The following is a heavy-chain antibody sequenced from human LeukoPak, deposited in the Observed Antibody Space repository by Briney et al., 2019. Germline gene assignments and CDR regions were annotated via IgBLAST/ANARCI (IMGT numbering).Heavy chain of an antibody. Sequence: GGSLRLSCAASGSTFSNYAMTWVRQAPGKGLEWVSTFGLRGGDTYYAGSVKGRFTISRDNSKNTLYLHTNSLRGEGTAVYYCAKGYSSAWYGLLDNWGQGTLVAVSS. CDR3: AKGYSSAWYGLLDN. D-gene: IGHD6-19*01. CDR1: GSTFSNYA. J-gene: IGHJ4*02. CDR2: FGLRGGDT. V-gene: IGHV3-23*01.